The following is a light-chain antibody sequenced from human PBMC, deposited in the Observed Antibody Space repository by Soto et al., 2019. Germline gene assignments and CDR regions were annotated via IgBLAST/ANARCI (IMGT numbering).Light chain of an antibody. CDR2: KIS. V-gene: IGKV2-24*01. CDR3: MQAAHFPLS. J-gene: IGKJ2*03. Sequence: ETVMTQTPLSLPVTLGQPASISCRSSQSPVYSDGNTYLSWLQQRPGQPPKLLISKISNRVSGVPDRFSGSGAVTDFTLRISRVEAEDVVVYYCMQAAHFPLSFGQGTRLEIK. CDR1: QSPVYSDGNTY.